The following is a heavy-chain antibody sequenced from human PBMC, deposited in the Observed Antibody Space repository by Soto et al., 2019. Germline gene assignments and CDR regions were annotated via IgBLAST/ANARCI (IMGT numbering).Heavy chain of an antibody. CDR3: ARDKSYYYDSSGYYDGYYYYGMDV. CDR2: TYYRSKWYN. J-gene: IGHJ6*02. Sequence: SQTLSLTCAISGDSVSSNSAAWNWIRQSPSRGLEWLGRTYYRSKWYNDYAVSVHSRISINPDTAKNQFSLQMNSVTPEDTAVYYCARDKSYYYDSSGYYDGYYYYGMDVWGQGTTVTVSS. D-gene: IGHD3-22*01. V-gene: IGHV6-1*01. CDR1: GDSVSSNSAA.